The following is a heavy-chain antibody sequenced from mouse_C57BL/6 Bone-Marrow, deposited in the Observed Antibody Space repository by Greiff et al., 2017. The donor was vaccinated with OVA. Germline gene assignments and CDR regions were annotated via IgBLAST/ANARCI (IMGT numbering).Heavy chain of an antibody. Sequence: VQLKESGPELVKPGASVKLSCKASGYSFTGYFMNWVKQSHGKSLEWIGRINPYNGDTFYNQKFKGKATLTVDKSSSTAHMELLSLTSEDFAVYYCARSVTTVVATGYYAMDYWGQGTSVTVSS. J-gene: IGHJ4*01. CDR1: GYSFTGYF. V-gene: IGHV1-37*01. D-gene: IGHD1-1*01. CDR2: INPYNGDT. CDR3: ARSVTTVVATGYYAMDY.